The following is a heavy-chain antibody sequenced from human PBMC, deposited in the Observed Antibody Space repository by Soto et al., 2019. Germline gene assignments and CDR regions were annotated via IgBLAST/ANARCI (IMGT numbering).Heavy chain of an antibody. J-gene: IGHJ1*01. V-gene: IGHV1-69*06. CDR3: ARVGSRDAYNYVLDQ. D-gene: IGHD5-18*01. Sequence: QVQVVQSGAEVKKPGSSVKISCKASGRIFSSFPTSWVRQVPGQGLEWMGGVISASGSVTYAPKFQGRVTMTAVNSAGIGFMELTSQTSEDTVIYYCARVGSRDAYNYVLDQWGPGTMVTVSS. CDR2: VISASGSV. CDR1: GRIFSSFP.